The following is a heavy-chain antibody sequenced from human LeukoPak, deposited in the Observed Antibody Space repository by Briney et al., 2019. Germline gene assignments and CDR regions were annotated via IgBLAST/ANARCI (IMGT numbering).Heavy chain of an antibody. CDR2: INPNSGGT. D-gene: IGHD6-19*01. J-gene: IGHJ6*04. CDR3: ARAPYSSGHMDV. Sequence: GASVKVSCKASGYTFTGYYMHWVRHAPGQGLEWMGWINPNSGGTNYAQKFQGRVTMTRDTSISTAYMELSRLRSDDTAVYYCARAPYSSGHMDVWGKGTTVTVSS. CDR1: GYTFTGYY. V-gene: IGHV1-2*02.